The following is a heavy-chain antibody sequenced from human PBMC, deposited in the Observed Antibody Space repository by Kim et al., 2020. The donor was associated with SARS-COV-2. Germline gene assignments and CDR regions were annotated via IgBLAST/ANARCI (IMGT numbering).Heavy chain of an antibody. D-gene: IGHD5-12*01. CDR1: GFTFSTYW. V-gene: IGHV3-7*01. Sequence: GGSLRLSCAASGFTFSTYWMSWVRQAPGKGLEWVANINQVGSDTYYVDSVKTRFTISRDNAKNSLYLQMNSLRVEDTVIYYCVKGGSDYWGQGTLVTVSS. CDR2: INQVGSDT. CDR3: VKGGSDY. J-gene: IGHJ4*02.